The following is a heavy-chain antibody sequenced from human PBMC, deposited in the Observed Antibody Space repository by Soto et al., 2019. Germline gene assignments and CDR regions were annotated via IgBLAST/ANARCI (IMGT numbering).Heavy chain of an antibody. CDR1: GYKFTSSW. J-gene: IGHJ5*02. Sequence: GESLGISGRTSGYKFTSSWIAWVRQMPGKGLEWMGIIFPSDSDTRYSPSFQGQVTISADRSTSTVFLQWASLKASDTAVYFCARKDKSGYFNWFDPWGQGTLVTVSS. D-gene: IGHD3-22*01. CDR3: ARKDKSGYFNWFDP. V-gene: IGHV5-51*01. CDR2: IFPSDSDT.